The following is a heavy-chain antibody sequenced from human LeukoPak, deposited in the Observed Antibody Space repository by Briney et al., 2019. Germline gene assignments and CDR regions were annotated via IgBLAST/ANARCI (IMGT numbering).Heavy chain of an antibody. CDR1: VFTFSSYA. Sequence: GGSLRLSCAASVFTFSSYAMSWVRQAPGKGLEWVSAISGSGGSTYYADSVKGRFTISRDNSKNTLYLQMNSLRAEDTAVYYCAKGGLTIAARPYYFDYWGQGTLVTVSS. J-gene: IGHJ4*02. D-gene: IGHD6-6*01. CDR3: AKGGLTIAARPYYFDY. V-gene: IGHV3-23*01. CDR2: ISGSGGST.